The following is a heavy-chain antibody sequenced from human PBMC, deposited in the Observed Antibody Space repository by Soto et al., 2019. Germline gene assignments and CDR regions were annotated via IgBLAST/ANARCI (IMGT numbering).Heavy chain of an antibody. D-gene: IGHD3-10*01. V-gene: IGHV1-18*01. CDR2: INVYSGNT. CDR3: ARGVGSGSYYNQYNWFDP. CDR1: GYTFTSYG. J-gene: IGHJ5*02. Sequence: GASVKVSCKASGYTFTSYGISWVRQAPGQGLEWMGWINVYSGNTKYAQKVQGRVTMTTDTSTSTAYMELRSLRSDDTAVYYCARGVGSGSYYNQYNWFDPWGQGTLVTVSS.